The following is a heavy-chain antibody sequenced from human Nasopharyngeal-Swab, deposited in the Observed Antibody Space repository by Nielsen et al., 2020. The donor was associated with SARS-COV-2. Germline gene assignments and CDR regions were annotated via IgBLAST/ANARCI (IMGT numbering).Heavy chain of an antibody. J-gene: IGHJ4*02. D-gene: IGHD4-17*01. V-gene: IGHV4-34*01. CDR1: GGSFSGYY. CDR3: ARGNGAFDY. Sequence: GSLTLSCAVYGGSFSGYYWSWIRQPPGKGLEWIGEINHSGSTNYNPSLKSRVTISVDTSKNQFSLKLSSVTAADTAVYYCARGNGAFDYWGQGTLVTVSS. CDR2: INHSGST.